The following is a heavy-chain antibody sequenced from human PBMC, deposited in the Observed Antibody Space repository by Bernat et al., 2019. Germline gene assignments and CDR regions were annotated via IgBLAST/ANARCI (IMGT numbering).Heavy chain of an antibody. V-gene: IGHV1-2*06. J-gene: IGHJ4*02. CDR3: AITLYCSSTSCYYSL. CDR1: GYTFTGYY. D-gene: IGHD2-2*01. CDR2: INPNSGGT. Sequence: QVQLVQSGPEVKKPGASVKVSCKASGYTFTGYYMHWVRQAPGQGLEWMGRINPNSGGTNYAQKFQGRVTMTRDTSISTAYMELSRLRSDDTAVYYCAITLYCSSTSCYYSLWGQGTLVTVSS.